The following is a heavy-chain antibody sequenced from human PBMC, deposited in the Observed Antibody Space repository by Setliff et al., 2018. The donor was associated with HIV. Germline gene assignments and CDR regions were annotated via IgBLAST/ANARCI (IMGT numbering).Heavy chain of an antibody. CDR3: ARDRAPHRDYVWGPPGPDAFDI. J-gene: IGHJ3*02. Sequence: ASVKVSCKASGYTFTSYGISWVRQAPGQGLEWMGWISAYNGNTNYAQKLQGRVTMTIDTSTSTAYMELRSLRSDDTAVYYCARDRAPHRDYVWGPPGPDAFDIWGQGTMVT. CDR1: GYTFTSYG. V-gene: IGHV1-18*01. D-gene: IGHD3-16*01. CDR2: ISAYNGNT.